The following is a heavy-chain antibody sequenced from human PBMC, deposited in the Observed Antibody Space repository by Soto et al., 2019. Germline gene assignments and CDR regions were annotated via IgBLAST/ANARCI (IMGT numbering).Heavy chain of an antibody. J-gene: IGHJ4*02. CDR2: MYSSGST. CDR1: GASISSFY. D-gene: IGHD2-15*01. CDR3: ARGFGSDWYYFDS. V-gene: IGHV4-4*07. Sequence: PSETLSLTCTVSGASISSFYWTWIRQSAERGLEWVGRMYSSGSTTYSPSLKSRVTMSLDTSKNRFSLKLTSVTAADTAMYYCARGFGSDWYYFDSWGQGILVTVSS.